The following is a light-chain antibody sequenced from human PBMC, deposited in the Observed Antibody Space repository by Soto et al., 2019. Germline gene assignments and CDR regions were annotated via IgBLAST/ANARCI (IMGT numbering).Light chain of an antibody. V-gene: IGLV2-8*01. J-gene: IGLJ1*01. CDR1: SSDVGAYKY. CDR2: EVS. CDR3: SSYAGSDTFV. Sequence: QSALTQPPSASGSPGQSVTISCTGTSSDVGAYKYVSWYQQHPGKAPKLLIYEVSKRSSGVPDRFSGSKSGNTASLTVSGLQAEDEADYYCSSYAGSDTFVFGTGTKLTVL.